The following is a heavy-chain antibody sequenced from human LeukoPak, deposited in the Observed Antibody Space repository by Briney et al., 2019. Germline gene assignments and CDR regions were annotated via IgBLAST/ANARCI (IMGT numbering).Heavy chain of an antibody. V-gene: IGHV4-39*01. Sequence: SETLSLTCTVSGGSISSSSYYWGWIRQPPGKGLEWIGSIYYSGSTYYNPSLKSRVTISVDTSKNQFSLKLSSVTAADTAVYYRAGGEAAMVLFDYWGQGTLVTVSS. CDR2: IYYSGST. CDR1: GGSISSSSYY. CDR3: AGGEAAMVLFDY. D-gene: IGHD5-18*01. J-gene: IGHJ4*02.